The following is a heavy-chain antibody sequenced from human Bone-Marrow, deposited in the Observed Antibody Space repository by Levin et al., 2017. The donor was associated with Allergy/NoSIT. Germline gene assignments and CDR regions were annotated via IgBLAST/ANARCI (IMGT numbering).Heavy chain of an antibody. CDR3: ARQNEVVPEQYNWFDP. V-gene: IGHV4-39*01. CDR1: GGSISSSSYY. D-gene: IGHD2-2*01. J-gene: IGHJ5*02. Sequence: SETLSLTCTVSGGSISSSSYYWGWIRQPPGKGLEWIGSIYYSGSTYYNPSLKSRVTISVDTSKNQFSLKLSSVTAADTAVYYCARQNEVVPEQYNWFDPWGQGTLVTVSS. CDR2: IYYSGST.